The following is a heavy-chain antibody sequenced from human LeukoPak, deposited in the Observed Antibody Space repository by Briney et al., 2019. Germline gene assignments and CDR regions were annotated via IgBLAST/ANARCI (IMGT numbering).Heavy chain of an antibody. CDR3: ARDQVRSILRRRDPAFDI. J-gene: IGHJ3*02. Sequence: PGGSLRLSCAASGFTFSSYSMNWVRQAPGKGLEWVSSISSSSSYIYYADSVKGRFTISRDNAKNSLYLQMNSLRAEDTAVYYCARDQVRSILRRRDPAFDIWGQGTMVTVSS. CDR1: GFTFSSYS. CDR2: ISSSSSYI. D-gene: IGHD2-15*01. V-gene: IGHV3-21*01.